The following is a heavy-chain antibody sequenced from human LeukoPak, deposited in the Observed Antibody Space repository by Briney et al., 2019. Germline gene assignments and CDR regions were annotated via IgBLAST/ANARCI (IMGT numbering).Heavy chain of an antibody. Sequence: PSETLSLTCAVSGGSISSGGYSWRWIRQPPGKGLEWIGYIYHSGSTYYNPSLKSRVTISVDRSKNQSSLKLSSVTAADTAVYYCARGYCSSTSCWFDPWGQGTLVTVSS. CDR3: ARGYCSSTSCWFDP. CDR1: GGSISSGGYS. V-gene: IGHV4-30-2*01. CDR2: IYHSGST. J-gene: IGHJ5*02. D-gene: IGHD2-2*01.